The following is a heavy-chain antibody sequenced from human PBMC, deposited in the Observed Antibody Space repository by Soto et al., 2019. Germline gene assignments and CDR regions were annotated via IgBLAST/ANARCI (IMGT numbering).Heavy chain of an antibody. Sequence: QITLKESGPTLVKATQTLTLTCTFSGLSVSTTGSGVGWIRQPPGKAVERLAFIYLNGDERYRPSLKSRLTITKVTDRSHGVLTMTTMDPVDTGTYYCAHSSPYTSVETWGQGTLVTVS. J-gene: IGHJ5*02. CDR1: GLSVSTTGSG. CDR2: IYLNGDE. D-gene: IGHD2-2*02. V-gene: IGHV2-5*01. CDR3: AHSSPYTSVET.